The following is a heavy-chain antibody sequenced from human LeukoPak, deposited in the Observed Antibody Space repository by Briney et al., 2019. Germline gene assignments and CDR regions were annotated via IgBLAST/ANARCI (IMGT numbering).Heavy chain of an antibody. J-gene: IGHJ4*02. CDR3: ARDRRWYYYGSGSYYEYYFDY. V-gene: IGHV3-30-3*01. Sequence: GGSLRLSCAASGFTFSSSAMHWVRQAPGKGLEWVAVLSYDGSNKYYADSVKGRFTISRDNSKNTLYLQMNSLRAEDTAVYYCARDRRWYYYGSGSYYEYYFDYWGQGTLVTVSS. CDR1: GFTFSSSA. CDR2: LSYDGSNK. D-gene: IGHD3-10*01.